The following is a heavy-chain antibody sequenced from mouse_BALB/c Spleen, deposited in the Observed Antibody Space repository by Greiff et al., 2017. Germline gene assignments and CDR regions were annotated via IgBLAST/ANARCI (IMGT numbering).Heavy chain of an antibody. CDR2: IWGGGST. D-gene: IGHD1-1*01. CDR1: GFSLTDYG. V-gene: IGHV2-6-5*01. Sequence: VMLVESGPGLVAPSQSLSITCTVSGFSLTDYGVSWIRQPPGKGLEWLGVIWGGGSTYYNSALKSRLSISKDNSKSQVFLKMNSLQTDDTAMYYCANYCGSRRNYAMDYWGQGTSVTVSS. J-gene: IGHJ4*01. CDR3: ANYCGSRRNYAMDY.